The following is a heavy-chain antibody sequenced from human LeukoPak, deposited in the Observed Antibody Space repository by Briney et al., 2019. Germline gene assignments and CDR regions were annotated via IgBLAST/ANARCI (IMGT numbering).Heavy chain of an antibody. V-gene: IGHV4-34*01. D-gene: IGHD3-10*01. CDR3: ARRYYYNLGSFPFDF. CDR2: IHNSGTI. J-gene: IGHJ4*02. CDR1: GGPFSGYF. Sequence: SETLSLTCAVSGGPFSGYFWSWIRQSSGKGLEWIGEIHNSGTISYNPSLNSRVTISEGTSKNQFYLNLSSVTAADTAVYYCARRYYYNLGSFPFDFWGQGTLVTVSS.